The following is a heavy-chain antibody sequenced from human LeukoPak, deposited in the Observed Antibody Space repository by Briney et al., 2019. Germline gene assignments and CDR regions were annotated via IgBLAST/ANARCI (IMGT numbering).Heavy chain of an antibody. J-gene: IGHJ4*02. V-gene: IGHV3-23*01. CDR3: AKPAMSIAVAGRYFDY. CDR1: EFTFSNYP. CDR2: ISDSGDNT. Sequence: GGSLRLYCAASEFTFSNYPMSWVRQAPGKGLEWVSGISDSGDNTYYADSVKGRFTISRDNSKNILYLHMNSLRVEDTAVYYCAKPAMSIAVAGRYFDYWGQGTLVTVSS. D-gene: IGHD6-19*01.